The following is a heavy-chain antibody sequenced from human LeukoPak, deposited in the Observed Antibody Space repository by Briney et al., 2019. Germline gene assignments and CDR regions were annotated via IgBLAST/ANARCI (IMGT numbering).Heavy chain of an antibody. V-gene: IGHV4-61*02. D-gene: IGHD6-19*01. CDR1: GGSISSGSYY. CDR2: IYTSGST. CDR3: ARAGYSSGWYVY. J-gene: IGHJ4*02. Sequence: PSQTLSLTRTVSGGSISSGSYYWSWIRQPAGKGLEWIGRIYTSGSTNYNPSLKSRVTISVDTSKNQFSLKLSSVTAADTAVYYCARAGYSSGWYVYWGQGILVTVSS.